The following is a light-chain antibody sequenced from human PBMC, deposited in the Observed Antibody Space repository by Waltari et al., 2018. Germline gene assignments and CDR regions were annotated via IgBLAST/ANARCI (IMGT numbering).Light chain of an antibody. J-gene: IGKJ1*01. V-gene: IGKV3-20*01. CDR2: HVS. Sequence: EIVLTQSPSTLSLSPGERATLSCRASQSVGRFLAWYQQKPGQAPRLLIYHVSIRATGIPDRFSGSGSGTDFSLTISGLEPEDFAVYYCQKYVNLPATFGQGTKVEIK. CDR1: QSVGRF. CDR3: QKYVNLPAT.